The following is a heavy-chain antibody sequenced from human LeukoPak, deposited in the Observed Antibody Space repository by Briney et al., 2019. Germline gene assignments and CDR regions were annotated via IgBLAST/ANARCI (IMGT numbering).Heavy chain of an antibody. Sequence: PGGSLRLSSAASGFTFSSYSMNWVRQAPGEGLECVSSISSSSSYIYYADSVKGRFTISRDNAKNSLYLQMNSQRAEDTAGYYCARGPSQPIYDFWSGYYPGNYYYMDVWGKGTTVTVSS. V-gene: IGHV3-21*01. CDR3: ARGPSQPIYDFWSGYYPGNYYYMDV. CDR2: ISSSSSYI. D-gene: IGHD3-3*01. J-gene: IGHJ6*03. CDR1: GFTFSSYS.